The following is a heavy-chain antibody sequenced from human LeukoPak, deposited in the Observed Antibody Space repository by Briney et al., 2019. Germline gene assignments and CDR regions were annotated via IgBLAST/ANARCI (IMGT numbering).Heavy chain of an antibody. J-gene: IGHJ4*02. CDR3: AKDFPAQFVGF. Sequence: GGSLRLSCAASGFTFSSYEMNWVRQAPGKGLEWVSYISSSGSTIYYADSVKGRFTISRDNSKNTLYLQMNSLRAEDTAVYYCAKDFPAQFVGFWGQGTLVTVSS. CDR2: ISSSGSTI. D-gene: IGHD2-15*01. V-gene: IGHV3-48*03. CDR1: GFTFSSYE.